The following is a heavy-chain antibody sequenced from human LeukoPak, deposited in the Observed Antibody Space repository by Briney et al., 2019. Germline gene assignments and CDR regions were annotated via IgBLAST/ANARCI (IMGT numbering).Heavy chain of an antibody. CDR1: GGSMDTYY. D-gene: IGHD1-26*01. CDR3: AGGMGATTVDY. Sequence: SETLSLTCTVSGGSMDTYYWSWIRQPPGKGLEWIGYIYYTGSVHYNPSLKSRVTISLDTPKNQFSLRLTSVTAADTAIYLCAGGMGATTVDYWGQGVLVTVSS. J-gene: IGHJ4*02. V-gene: IGHV4-59*08. CDR2: IYYTGSV.